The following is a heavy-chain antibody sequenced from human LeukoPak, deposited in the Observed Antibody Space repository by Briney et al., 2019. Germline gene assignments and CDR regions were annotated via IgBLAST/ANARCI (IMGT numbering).Heavy chain of an antibody. CDR1: GFTFTYAW. V-gene: IGHV3-15*01. D-gene: IGHD3-16*02. Sequence: GGPLRLSCAASGFTFTYAWMSWVRQAPGKGLEWLGRVNTRADGGTTEYAAPVKGRFTISRDDSKNTLYLQMNSLKTEDTAVYYCTTELFMITFGGVIVPWGQGTLVTVSS. J-gene: IGHJ5*02. CDR2: VNTRADGGTT. CDR3: TTELFMITFGGVIVP.